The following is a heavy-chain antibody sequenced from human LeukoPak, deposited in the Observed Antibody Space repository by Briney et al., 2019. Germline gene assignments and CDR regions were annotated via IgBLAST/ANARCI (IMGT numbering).Heavy chain of an antibody. V-gene: IGHV4-59*08. J-gene: IGHJ4*02. CDR1: GGSISSYY. D-gene: IGHD1-26*01. CDR2: IYYSGST. Sequence: SETLPLTCTVSGGSISSYYWSWIRQPPGKGLEWIGYIYYSGSTNYNPSLKSRVTISVDTSKNQFSLKLSSVTAADTAVYYCARTNSGSSSIDYWGQGTLVTVSS. CDR3: ARTNSGSSSIDY.